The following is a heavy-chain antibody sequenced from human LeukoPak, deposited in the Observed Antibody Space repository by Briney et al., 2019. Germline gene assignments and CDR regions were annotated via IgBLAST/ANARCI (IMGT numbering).Heavy chain of an antibody. J-gene: IGHJ5*02. CDR2: IYYGGTT. CDR1: FGSISSDSHY. D-gene: IGHD6-19*01. CDR3: ARWSSDWENNYFDP. Sequence: SETLSLTCTVSFGSISSDSHYWGWIREPPGNRLEWIASIYYGGTTQYNPSLKSRATISIDTSNNRFSLRLTSATAADTAVYYCARWSSDWENNYFDPWGQGILVTVSS. V-gene: IGHV4-39*07.